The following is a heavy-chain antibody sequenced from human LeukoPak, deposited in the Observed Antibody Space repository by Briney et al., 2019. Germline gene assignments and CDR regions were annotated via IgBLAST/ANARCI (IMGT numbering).Heavy chain of an antibody. Sequence: PGGSLRLSCAASGFTFSDYYMSWIRQAPGKGLEWVLYISSSGGNIYYADSVKGRFTISRDSSKNTLYLQMNSLRAEDTALYYCARKTATQNFDSWGQGTLVTVSS. CDR2: ISSSGGNI. CDR1: GFTFSDYY. D-gene: IGHD2-21*02. CDR3: ARKTATQNFDS. J-gene: IGHJ4*02. V-gene: IGHV3-11*01.